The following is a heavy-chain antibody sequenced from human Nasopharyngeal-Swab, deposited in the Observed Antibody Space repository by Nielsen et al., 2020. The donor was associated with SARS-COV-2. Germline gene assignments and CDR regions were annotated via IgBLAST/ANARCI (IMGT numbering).Heavy chain of an antibody. Sequence: SETLSLTCAVYGGSFSGYYWSWIRQPPGKGLEWIGEINHSGSTNFNPSLKSRVTISVDTSKNQFPLKLSSVTAADTAVYYCARGGIAARPDYFDYWGQGTLVTVSS. J-gene: IGHJ4*02. CDR1: GGSFSGYY. CDR3: ARGGIAARPDYFDY. D-gene: IGHD6-6*01. V-gene: IGHV4-34*01. CDR2: INHSGST.